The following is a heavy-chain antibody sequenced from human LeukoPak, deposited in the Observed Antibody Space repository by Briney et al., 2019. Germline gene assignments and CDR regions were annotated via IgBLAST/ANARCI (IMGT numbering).Heavy chain of an antibody. Sequence: GGSLRLSCAASGFTFSTYAMYWVRQGPGKGLEYVSSISSNGDRTYYANSVKGRCTISRDNSRNTLYLQMGSLRAEDMAVYYCARGGVNVAAAGFDSWGQGTLVTVSS. CDR3: ARGGVNVAAAGFDS. CDR1: GFTFSTYA. V-gene: IGHV3-64*01. D-gene: IGHD6-13*01. CDR2: ISSNGDRT. J-gene: IGHJ4*02.